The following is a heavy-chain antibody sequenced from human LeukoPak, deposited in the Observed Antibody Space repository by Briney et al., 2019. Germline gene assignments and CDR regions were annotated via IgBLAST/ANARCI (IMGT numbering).Heavy chain of an antibody. D-gene: IGHD3-16*01. Sequence: GALRLSCAASGFTFSSYAMSWVRQAPGKGLEWVSAISGSGGSTYYADSVKGRFTISRDNSKNTLYLQMNSLRAEDTAVYYCAKVRGGIELYFDYWGQGTLVTVSS. CDR3: AKVRGGIELYFDY. V-gene: IGHV3-23*01. J-gene: IGHJ4*02. CDR2: ISGSGGST. CDR1: GFTFSSYA.